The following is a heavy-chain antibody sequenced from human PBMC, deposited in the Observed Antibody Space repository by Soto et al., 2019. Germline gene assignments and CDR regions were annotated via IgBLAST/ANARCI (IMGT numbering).Heavy chain of an antibody. D-gene: IGHD2-2*03. J-gene: IGHJ4*02. CDR2: ISWDSGDI. CDR3: ARDNDLDRDGPFDY. CDR1: GFSFDDYG. Sequence: VQLVESGGGSVQPGRSLRLSCEASGFSFDDYGMHWVRQGPGEGLEWVSGISWDSGDIYYVDSVKGRFTISRDNDKKSLYLQMNSLLTEDTALYYCARDNDLDRDGPFDYWGQGILVNVFS. V-gene: IGHV3-9*01.